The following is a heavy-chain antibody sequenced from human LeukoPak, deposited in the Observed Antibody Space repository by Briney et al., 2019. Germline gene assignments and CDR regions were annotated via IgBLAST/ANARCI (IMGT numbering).Heavy chain of an antibody. J-gene: IGHJ3*02. V-gene: IGHV1-2*06. CDR3: ASRYPYYYDSSGYAFDI. CDR1: GYTFTGYH. CDR2: INPNSGGT. Sequence: ASVKVSCKASGYTFTGYHMHWVRQAPGQGLEWMGRINPNSGGTNYAQKFQGRVTMTRDTSISTAYMELSRLRSDDTAVYHCASRYPYYYDSSGYAFDIWGQGTMVTVSS. D-gene: IGHD3-22*01.